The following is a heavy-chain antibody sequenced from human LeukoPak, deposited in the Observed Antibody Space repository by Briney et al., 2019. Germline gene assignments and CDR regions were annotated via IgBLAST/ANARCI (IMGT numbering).Heavy chain of an antibody. J-gene: IGHJ1*01. Sequence: ASVKVSCKASGYTFNSYYIHWVRQAPGQGLEWMGIINPSGGSTRYPQKFQDRVTMTRDTSTSTVYMGLSSLKSDDTAIYYCARGVFGELEKLMFQHWGQGTLVTVSS. CDR1: GYTFNSYY. CDR2: INPSGGST. CDR3: ARGVFGELEKLMFQH. V-gene: IGHV1-46*02. D-gene: IGHD3-10*02.